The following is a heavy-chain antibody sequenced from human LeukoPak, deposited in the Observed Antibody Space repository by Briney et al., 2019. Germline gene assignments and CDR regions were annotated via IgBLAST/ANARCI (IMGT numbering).Heavy chain of an antibody. V-gene: IGHV4-38-2*02. CDR1: GYSISSGYY. D-gene: IGHD1-26*01. J-gene: IGHJ4*02. Sequence: SETLSLTCTVPGYSISSGYYWGWIRQPPGKGLEWIGSIYHSGSTYYNPSLKSRVTISVDTSKNQFSLKLSSVTAADTAVYYCATRIVGAALEYFDYWGQGTLVTVSS. CDR2: IYHSGST. CDR3: ATRIVGAALEYFDY.